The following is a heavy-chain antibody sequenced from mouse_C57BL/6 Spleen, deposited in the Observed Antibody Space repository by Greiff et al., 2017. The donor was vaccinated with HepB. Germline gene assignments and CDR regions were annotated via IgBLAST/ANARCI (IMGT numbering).Heavy chain of an antibody. V-gene: IGHV1-69*01. J-gene: IGHJ4*01. CDR1: GYTFTSYW. Sequence: QVQLQQPGAELVMPGASVKLSCKASGYTFTSYWMHWVKQRPGQGLEWIGEIDPSDSYTNYNQKFKGKSTLTVDKSSTTAYMQLSSLTSEDSAVYYCARRGGYDDYAMDYWGQGTSVTVSS. CDR3: ARRGGYDDYAMDY. D-gene: IGHD2-2*01. CDR2: IDPSDSYT.